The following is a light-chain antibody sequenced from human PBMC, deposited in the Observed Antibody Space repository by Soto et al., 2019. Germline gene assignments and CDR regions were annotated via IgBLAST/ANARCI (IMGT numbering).Light chain of an antibody. V-gene: IGKV3-11*01. J-gene: IGKJ1*01. CDR3: QQRSNWPRT. CDR2: DVS. Sequence: IVLTQSPVTLPLSPGERATLSCRASQNISSYLIWYQQKPGQAPRLLMYDVSNRATGIPARFSGSGSGTDLTLTISSLEPEDLAVYYCQQRSNWPRTFGQGTKVDIK. CDR1: QNISSY.